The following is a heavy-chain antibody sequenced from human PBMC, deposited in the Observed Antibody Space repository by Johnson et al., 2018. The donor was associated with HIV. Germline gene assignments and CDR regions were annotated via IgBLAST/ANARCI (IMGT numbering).Heavy chain of an antibody. V-gene: IGHV3-66*02. CDR2: IFSVGNT. J-gene: IGHJ3*02. Sequence: VQLVESGGGLVQPGGSLRLSCAASGITVSSNYMSWVRQAPGKGLEWVSLIFSVGNTYYADSVKVRFTISRDNSNNMVYLQMDSLRPEDTAVYYCARDGRDLVTRGAFDIWGQGTVVTVSS. D-gene: IGHD5-18*01. CDR1: GITVSSNY. CDR3: ARDGRDLVTRGAFDI.